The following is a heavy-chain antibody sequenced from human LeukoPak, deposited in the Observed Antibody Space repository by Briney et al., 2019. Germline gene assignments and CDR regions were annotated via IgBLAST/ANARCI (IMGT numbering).Heavy chain of an antibody. CDR3: ARDSVTPLTVTDPFDY. V-gene: IGHV4-61*02. CDR2: IYTSGST. J-gene: IGHJ4*02. Sequence: KSSQTLSLTCTVSGGSISSGSYYWSWIRQPAGKGLEWIGRIYTSGSTNYNPSLKSRVTISVDTSKNQFSLKLSSVTAADAAVYYCARDSVTPLTVTDPFDYWGQGTLVTVSS. D-gene: IGHD4-17*01. CDR1: GGSISSGSYY.